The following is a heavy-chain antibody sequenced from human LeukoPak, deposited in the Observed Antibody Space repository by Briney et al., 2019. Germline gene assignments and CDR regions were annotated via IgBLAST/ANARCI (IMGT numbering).Heavy chain of an antibody. Sequence: ASVKVSCKASGYAFTCYFMHCVRQAPGQGLEWMGWINPNSGGTNYAQKFQGRVTRTSDTSISTAYMELSRLISDDTAVYYCARDKFGYYGSGSYYKCLDYWGQGTLVTVSS. CDR2: INPNSGGT. D-gene: IGHD3-10*01. J-gene: IGHJ4*02. CDR3: ARDKFGYYGSGSYYKCLDY. V-gene: IGHV1-2*02. CDR1: GYAFTCYF.